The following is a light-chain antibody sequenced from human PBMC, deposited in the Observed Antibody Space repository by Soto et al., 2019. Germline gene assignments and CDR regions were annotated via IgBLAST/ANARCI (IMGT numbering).Light chain of an antibody. Sequence: DIQMTQSPSSLSASVGDRVTITCRASQSISSYLNWYQQKPGKAPKLLIYAASSLQSGVPSRFSGSGSGTDFTLTISSLQPEDFATYYCQQSYSTPQTFGQGTXXXXK. V-gene: IGKV1-39*01. CDR2: AAS. CDR1: QSISSY. CDR3: QQSYSTPQT. J-gene: IGKJ1*01.